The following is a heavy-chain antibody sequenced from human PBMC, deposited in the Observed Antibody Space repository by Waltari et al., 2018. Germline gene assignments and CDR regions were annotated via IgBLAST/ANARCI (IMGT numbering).Heavy chain of an antibody. D-gene: IGHD5-12*01. J-gene: IGHJ4*02. CDR1: GFTLRDYW. CDR3: VRGGSYGSMDY. Sequence: EVQLVESGGGALQQGGSLRLSCAASGFTLRDYWMYWVRQGPGKGLRWVSRINRDGSTTTYADSVKGRFTISRDNAKNTLDLQMNSVRVEDSAVYFCVRGGSYGSMDYWGQGTLVSVSS. CDR2: INRDGSTT. V-gene: IGHV3-74*01.